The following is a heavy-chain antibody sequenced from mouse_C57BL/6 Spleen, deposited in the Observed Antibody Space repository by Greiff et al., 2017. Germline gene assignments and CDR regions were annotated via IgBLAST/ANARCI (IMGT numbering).Heavy chain of an antibody. D-gene: IGHD2-4*01. CDR2: IYPGDGDT. V-gene: IGHV1-80*01. CDR3: ARGEIYYDYDGYYAMDY. CDR1: GYAFSSYW. J-gene: IGHJ4*01. Sequence: QVQLKQSGAELVKPGASVKISCKASGYAFSSYWMNWVKQRPGKGLEWIGQIYPGDGDTNYNGKFKGKATLTADKSSSTAYMQRSSLTSEDSAVYFCARGEIYYDYDGYYAMDYWGQGTSVTVSS.